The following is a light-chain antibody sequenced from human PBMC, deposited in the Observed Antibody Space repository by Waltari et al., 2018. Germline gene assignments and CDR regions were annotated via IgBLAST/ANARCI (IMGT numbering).Light chain of an antibody. V-gene: IGKV3-20*01. Sequence: IVLTQSPGTLSFSPGEGATLSCRASQSVSSSYLAWYQQKPGQAPRLLIYGASNRATDIPDRFTGSGSGTDFTLTINRLEPEDFAVYYCQQYGNSRGSFGQGTKLEIK. CDR2: GAS. CDR1: QSVSSSY. J-gene: IGKJ2*03. CDR3: QQYGNSRGS.